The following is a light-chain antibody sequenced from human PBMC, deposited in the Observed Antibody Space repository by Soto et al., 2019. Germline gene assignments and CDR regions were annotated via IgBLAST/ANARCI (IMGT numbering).Light chain of an antibody. CDR1: QGISNF. V-gene: IGKV1-27*01. Sequence: DIQMTQSPSSLSASVGDRVTITCRASQGISNFLAWYQQKPGKVPKLLIYGASTLQSGVPSRFSGSGSGTDFTLTISSLQPEDVAPYYCQNYNSAPITFGQGTRLEIK. CDR2: GAS. J-gene: IGKJ5*01. CDR3: QNYNSAPIT.